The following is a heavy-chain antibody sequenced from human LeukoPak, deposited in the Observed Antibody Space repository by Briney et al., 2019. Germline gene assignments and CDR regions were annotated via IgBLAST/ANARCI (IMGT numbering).Heavy chain of an antibody. CDR2: INKNGGDQ. D-gene: IGHD3-22*01. J-gene: IGHJ4*02. V-gene: IGHV3-7*05. CDR3: TTYYDSGPSKD. CDR1: GFTFSTYW. Sequence: GGSLRLSCAASGFTFSTYWMTWVRQAPGKGLEWVANINKNGGDQYYRDSVKGRFTISRDNTKNSLYLQMNSLRAEDTAVYYCTTYYDSGPSKDWGQGTLVTVSS.